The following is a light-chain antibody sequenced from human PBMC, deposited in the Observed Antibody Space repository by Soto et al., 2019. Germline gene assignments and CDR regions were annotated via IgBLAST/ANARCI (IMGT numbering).Light chain of an antibody. CDR1: QGIRKD. Sequence: DIQMPQSPSSLSASVGDRVTITCRASQGIRKDLGWYQQKPGKAPQRLIYALSSLHSVVPSRFSGSGSGTEITPTISRLLPEDSATYYCLQHNSYPLTFGGGTKVEIK. J-gene: IGKJ4*01. CDR3: LQHNSYPLT. CDR2: ALS. V-gene: IGKV1-17*01.